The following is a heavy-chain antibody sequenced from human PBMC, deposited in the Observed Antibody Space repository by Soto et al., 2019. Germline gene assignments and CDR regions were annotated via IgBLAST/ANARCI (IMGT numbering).Heavy chain of an antibody. V-gene: IGHV3-21*01. D-gene: IGHD5-12*01. Sequence: EVQLVESGGGLVKPGGSLRLSCAASGFTFSSYSMNWVRQAPGKGLEWVSSISSSSSYIYYADSVKGRFTISRDNARNSLYLQMNSLRAEDTAVYYCARDLGHGLGAFDLWGQGTTVTVSS. CDR1: GFTFSSYS. J-gene: IGHJ3*01. CDR3: ARDLGHGLGAFDL. CDR2: ISSSSSYI.